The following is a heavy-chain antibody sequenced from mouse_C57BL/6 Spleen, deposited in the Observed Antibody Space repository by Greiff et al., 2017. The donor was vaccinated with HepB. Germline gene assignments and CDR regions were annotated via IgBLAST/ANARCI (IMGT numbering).Heavy chain of an antibody. Sequence: QVQLQQSGAELVKPGASVKLSCKASGYTFTSYWMQWVKQRPGQGLEWIGEIDPSDSYTNYNQKFKGKATLTVDTSSSTAYMQLSSLTSEDSAVYYCARWIPHYDYDGAYWGQGTLVTVSA. J-gene: IGHJ3*01. CDR2: IDPSDSYT. CDR1: GYTFTSYW. CDR3: ARWIPHYDYDGAY. D-gene: IGHD2-4*01. V-gene: IGHV1-50*01.